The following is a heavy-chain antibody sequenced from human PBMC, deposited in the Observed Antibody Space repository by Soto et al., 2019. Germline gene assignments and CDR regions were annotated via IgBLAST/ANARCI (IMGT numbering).Heavy chain of an antibody. CDR3: ARGPNSSGWYAGVDGSQFDP. V-gene: IGHV4-34*01. J-gene: IGHJ5*02. Sequence: QVQLQQWGAGLLKPSETLSLTCAVYGGSFSGYYWSWIRQPPGKGLEWIGEINHSGSTNYNPSLKSRVTISVDTSKNQFSLKLSSVTAADTAVYYCARGPNSSGWYAGVDGSQFDPWGQGTLVTVSS. D-gene: IGHD6-19*01. CDR1: GGSFSGYY. CDR2: INHSGST.